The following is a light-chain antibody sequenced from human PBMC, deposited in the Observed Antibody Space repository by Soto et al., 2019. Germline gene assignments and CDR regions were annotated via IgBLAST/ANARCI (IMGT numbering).Light chain of an antibody. CDR2: GAS. Sequence: EIVMTQSPATLSVSPGERATLSCRASQSVTGDLAWYQQKPGQPPRLLIYGASTRATGIPARFSGSGSGTEFNLTISSLQSEDSAVYYCQQFKNWPWTFGQGTKVEIE. V-gene: IGKV3-15*01. CDR1: QSVTGD. CDR3: QQFKNWPWT. J-gene: IGKJ1*01.